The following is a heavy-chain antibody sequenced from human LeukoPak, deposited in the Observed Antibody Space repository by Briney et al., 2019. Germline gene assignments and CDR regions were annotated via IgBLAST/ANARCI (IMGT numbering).Heavy chain of an antibody. D-gene: IGHD6-13*01. J-gene: IGHJ4*02. CDR3: AKYSSSWDYFDY. V-gene: IGHV3-23*01. CDR1: GFTFSSYA. Sequence: PGGSLRLSFAASGFTFSSYAMSWVRQAPGKGLEWVSAISGSGGSTYYADSVKGRFTISRDNSKNTLYLQMNSLRAEDTAVYYCAKYSSSWDYFDYWGQGTLVTVSS. CDR2: ISGSGGST.